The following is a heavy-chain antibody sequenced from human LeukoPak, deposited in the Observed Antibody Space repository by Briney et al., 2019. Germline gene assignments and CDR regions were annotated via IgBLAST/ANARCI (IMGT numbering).Heavy chain of an antibody. Sequence: SETLSLTCTVSGGSISSYYWSWIRQPPGKGLEWIGYIYYSGSTNYNPSLKSRVTISVDTSKNQFSLKLSSVTAADTAVYYCARMVGSSWYPGWFDPWGQGTLATVSS. J-gene: IGHJ5*02. CDR3: ARMVGSSWYPGWFDP. CDR2: IYYSGST. D-gene: IGHD6-13*01. V-gene: IGHV4-59*08. CDR1: GGSISSYY.